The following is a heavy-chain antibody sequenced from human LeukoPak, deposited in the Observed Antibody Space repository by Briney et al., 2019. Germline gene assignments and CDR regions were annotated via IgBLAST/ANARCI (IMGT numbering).Heavy chain of an antibody. CDR1: GFTFSSYA. CDR3: AKGSYGVAVAGYYFGY. Sequence: GGSLRLSCAASGFTFSSYAMSWVRQAPGKGLEWVSAISGSGGSTYYADSVKGRFTISRDNSKNTLYLQMNSLRAEDTAVYYCAKGSYGVAVAGYYFGYWGQGTLVTVSS. D-gene: IGHD6-19*01. V-gene: IGHV3-23*01. J-gene: IGHJ4*02. CDR2: ISGSGGST.